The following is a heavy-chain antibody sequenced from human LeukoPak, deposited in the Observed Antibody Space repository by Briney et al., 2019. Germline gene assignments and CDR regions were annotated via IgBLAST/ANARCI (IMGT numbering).Heavy chain of an antibody. Sequence: GGSLRLSCAASGFTVSSNYMSWVRQAPGKGLEWVSVIYSGGSTYYADSVKGRFTISRDNSKNTLYLQMNSLRAEDTAVYYCAKDGEYSSSSDIDYWGQGTLVTVSS. CDR1: GFTVSSNY. D-gene: IGHD6-6*01. J-gene: IGHJ4*02. CDR2: IYSGGST. V-gene: IGHV3-53*01. CDR3: AKDGEYSSSSDIDY.